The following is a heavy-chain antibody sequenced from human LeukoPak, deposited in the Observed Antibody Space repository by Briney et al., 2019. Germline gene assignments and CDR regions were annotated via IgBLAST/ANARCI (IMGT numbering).Heavy chain of an antibody. CDR1: GYTFTSYD. V-gene: IGHV1-8*01. CDR3: ARGFLEFSLFGKGDYWYGLDV. CDR2: VNPKSGDA. J-gene: IGHJ6*02. Sequence: EASVKVSCKASGYTFTSYDINWVRQVTGHGLEWLGWVNPKSGDAGFAQKFQGRVNITRSTSRPTTYMELTTLRSDDTAVYYCARGFLEFSLFGKGDYWYGLDVWGQGTTVTVSS. D-gene: IGHD3-16*02.